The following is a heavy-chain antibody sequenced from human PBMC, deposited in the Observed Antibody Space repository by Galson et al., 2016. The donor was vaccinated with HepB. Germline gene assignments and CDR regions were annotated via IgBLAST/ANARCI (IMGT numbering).Heavy chain of an antibody. V-gene: IGHV3-30*18. Sequence: SLRLSCAGSGFILRGYGMHWVRQAPGKGLEWVAADSLDGRRKFYADSVRGRFTISRDNSNNMLFLQMDSLRPDDTAVYYCAKRHEYCPPVGCSVDYWGQGTLVSVSS. CDR2: DSLDGRRK. CDR1: GFILRGYG. J-gene: IGHJ4*02. CDR3: AKRHEYCPPVGCSVDY. D-gene: IGHD2/OR15-2a*01.